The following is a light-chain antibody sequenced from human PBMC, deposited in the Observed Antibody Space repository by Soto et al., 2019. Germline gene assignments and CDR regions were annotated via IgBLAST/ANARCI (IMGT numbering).Light chain of an antibody. CDR3: QSYDSSLSGWVV. CDR1: SYNIGAGYD. Sequence: QAVVTQPPSVSGAPGQRVTISCTGSSYNIGAGYDVHWYQQLPGTAPKLLIYGNSNRPSGVPDRFSGSKSGTSASLAITGLQAEDEADYYCQSYDSSLSGWVVFGGGTKLTVL. CDR2: GNS. V-gene: IGLV1-40*01. J-gene: IGLJ2*01.